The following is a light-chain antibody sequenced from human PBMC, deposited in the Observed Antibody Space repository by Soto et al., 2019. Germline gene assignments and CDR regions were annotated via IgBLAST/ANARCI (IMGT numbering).Light chain of an antibody. V-gene: IGKV3-20*01. J-gene: IGKJ1*01. CDR1: QSVSSSY. CDR2: GAS. CDR3: QHYGSSPWT. Sequence: EIVLTQSPGTLSLSPGERATLSCRASQSVSSSYLAWYQQKPGQATRLLIYGASSRATGIPDRFSGSGSGTYFTLTISRREAGDLAGYYCQHYGSSPWTFGQGTTVEIK.